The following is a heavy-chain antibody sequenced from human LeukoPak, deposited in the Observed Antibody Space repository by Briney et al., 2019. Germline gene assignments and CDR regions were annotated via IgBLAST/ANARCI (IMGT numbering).Heavy chain of an antibody. J-gene: IGHJ3*02. CDR2: IKQDGIEK. CDR3: ARGDSGSYHAFDI. CDR1: GFTFSTNW. Sequence: GGSLRLSRAASGFTFSTNWMSWVRQAPGKGLEWVANIKQDGIEKNYVDSVKGRFTISRDNAKNSLYLQMNSLRAEDTAVYYCARGDSGSYHAFDIWGQGTMVTVSS. V-gene: IGHV3-7*01. D-gene: IGHD1-26*01.